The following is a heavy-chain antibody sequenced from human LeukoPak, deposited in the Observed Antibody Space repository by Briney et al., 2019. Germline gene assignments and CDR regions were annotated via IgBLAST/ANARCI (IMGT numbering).Heavy chain of an antibody. J-gene: IGHJ4*02. CDR1: DGSISSYY. CDR2: IYYSGST. CDR3: ARAYSYGHHYFDY. Sequence: SETLSLTCTVSDGSISSYYWSWIRQPPGKGLEWIGYIYYSGSTNYNPSLKSRVTISVDTSKNQFSLKLSSVTAADTAVYYCARAYSYGHHYFDYWGQGTLVTVSS. D-gene: IGHD5-18*01. V-gene: IGHV4-59*01.